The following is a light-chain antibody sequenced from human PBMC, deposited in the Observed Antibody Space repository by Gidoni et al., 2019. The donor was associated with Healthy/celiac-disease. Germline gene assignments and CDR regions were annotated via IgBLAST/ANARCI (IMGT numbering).Light chain of an antibody. J-gene: IGKJ4*01. Sequence: QSPTLLIKYASQSISGVPSRFSGSGSGTDVTLTINSLEAEDAAAYYFHQSSSLPLTFGGGTKVEIK. CDR3: HQSSSLPLT. CDR2: YAS. V-gene: IGKV6D-21*02.